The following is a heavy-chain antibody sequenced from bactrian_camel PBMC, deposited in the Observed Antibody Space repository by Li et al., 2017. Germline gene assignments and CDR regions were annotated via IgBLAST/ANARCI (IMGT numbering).Heavy chain of an antibody. J-gene: IGHJ4*01. CDR3: AADKCDDWKVAGASYKY. V-gene: IGHV3S54*01. CDR1: GSTDSVKC. CDR2: IDSDGSIS. D-gene: IGHD1*01. Sequence: VQLVESGGGSVQAGGSLRLSCAASGSTDSVKCMAWFRQVPGKQREAIAAIDSDGSISYGEVVVKGRFTISKDNTKTTLYLQMNSLKPEDTAMYYCAADKCDDWKVAGASYKYWGQGTQVTVS.